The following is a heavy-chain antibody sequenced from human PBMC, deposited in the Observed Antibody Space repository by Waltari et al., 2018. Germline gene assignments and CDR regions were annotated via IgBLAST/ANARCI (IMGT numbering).Heavy chain of an antibody. D-gene: IGHD3-10*01. CDR3: ARTPPPYYGSGSYYVGPDY. J-gene: IGHJ4*02. CDR2: IYPGDSDT. Sequence: LEWVGIIYPGDSDTSYSPSFQGQVTISADKSISTAYLQWSSLKASDTAMYYCARTPPPYYGSGSYYVGPDYWGQGTLVTVSS. V-gene: IGHV5-51*01.